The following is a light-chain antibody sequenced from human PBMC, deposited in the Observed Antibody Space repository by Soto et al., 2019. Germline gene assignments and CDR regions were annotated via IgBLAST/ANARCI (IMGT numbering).Light chain of an antibody. CDR1: TSNLGAGCE. CDR3: QSYDNSLRAYV. CDR2: DNT. V-gene: IGLV1-40*01. J-gene: IGLJ1*01. Sequence: QSVLTQPASVSGAPGQSVSISCTGTTSNLGAGCEVHWYQHLPGTAPTLLISDNTNRPSGVPDRFSGSKSGSSASLAISGLQSEDEADYYCQSYDNSLRAYVFGPGTKVTVL.